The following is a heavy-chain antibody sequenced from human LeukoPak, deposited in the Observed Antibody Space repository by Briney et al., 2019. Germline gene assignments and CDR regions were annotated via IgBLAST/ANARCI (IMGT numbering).Heavy chain of an antibody. J-gene: IGHJ5*02. CDR2: IYYSGST. CDR3: ARVRRDFWSAHNWFDP. V-gene: IGHV4-39*07. CDR1: GGSISSSSYY. D-gene: IGHD3-3*01. Sequence: SETLSLTCTVSGGSISSSSYYWGWIRQPPGKGLEWIGSIYYSGSTYYNPSLKSRVTISVDTSKNQFSLKLSSVTAADTAVYYCARVRRDFWSAHNWFDPWGQGTLVTVSS.